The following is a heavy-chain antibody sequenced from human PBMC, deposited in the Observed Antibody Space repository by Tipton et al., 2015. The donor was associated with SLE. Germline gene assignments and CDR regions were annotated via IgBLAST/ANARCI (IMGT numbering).Heavy chain of an antibody. CDR1: GFNFAIHA. J-gene: IGHJ4*02. CDR3: ARVMSASAWHILDS. D-gene: IGHD2-2*01. Sequence: SLRLSCAASGFNFAIHAISWVRQAPGKGLEWVSVIYSGATSTYYADSVKGRFTISRDNSKSTLYLQMNSLRSEDTAVYYCARVMSASAWHILDSWGQGTPVTVSP. CDR2: IYSGATST. V-gene: IGHV3-23*03.